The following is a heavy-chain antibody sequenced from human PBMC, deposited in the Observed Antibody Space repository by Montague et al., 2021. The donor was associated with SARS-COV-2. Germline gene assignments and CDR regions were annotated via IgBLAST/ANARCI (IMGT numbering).Heavy chain of an antibody. CDR2: FYYSGST. CDR1: GGSISSYY. CDR3: ARLLGYCSSVSCYPYYGMDV. J-gene: IGHJ6*02. Sequence: SETLSLTCTVSGGSISSYYWTWIRQPPGKGLEWIGYFYYSGSTNYNPSLKSRVTMSVDTSKNQFSLKLSSVTAAATAVYYCARLLGYCSSVSCYPYYGMDVWGQGTTVTVSS. V-gene: IGHV4-59*08. D-gene: IGHD2-2*01.